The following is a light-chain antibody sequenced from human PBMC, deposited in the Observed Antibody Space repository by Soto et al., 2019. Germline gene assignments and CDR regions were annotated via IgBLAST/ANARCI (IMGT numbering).Light chain of an antibody. CDR1: NIGSKS. V-gene: IGLV3-21*04. CDR3: QVWDSSSVV. CDR2: YDS. J-gene: IGLJ2*01. Sequence: SYELAQPPSVSVAPGNTARITCGGNNIGSKSVHWYQQKPGQAPVLVIHYDSDRPSGIPERFSGSNFGNTATLTISRVEAGDEAGYYCQVWDSSSVVFGGGTQLTVL.